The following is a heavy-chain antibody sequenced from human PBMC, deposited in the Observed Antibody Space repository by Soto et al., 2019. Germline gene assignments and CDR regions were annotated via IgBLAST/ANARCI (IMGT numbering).Heavy chain of an antibody. CDR3: ARDRDVLRYFDWSSDYYYGMDV. CDR1: GYTFTSYY. D-gene: IGHD3-9*01. J-gene: IGHJ6*02. CDR2: INPSGGST. V-gene: IGHV1-46*01. Sequence: ASVKVSCKASGYTFTSYYMHWVRQAPGQGLEWMGIINPSGGSTSYAQKFQGRVTMTRDTSTCTVYMELSSLRSEDTAVYYCARDRDVLRYFDWSSDYYYGMDVWGQGTTVTVSS.